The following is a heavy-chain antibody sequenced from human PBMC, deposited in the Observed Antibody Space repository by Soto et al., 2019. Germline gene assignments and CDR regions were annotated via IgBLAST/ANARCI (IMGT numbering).Heavy chain of an antibody. CDR2: IYYSGST. D-gene: IGHD4-4*01. J-gene: IGHJ5*02. Sequence: SEPLYLTCTVSGGSISSGGYYWSWIRQHPGKGLEWIGYIYYSGSTYYNPSLKSRVTISVDTSKNQFSLKLSSVTAADTAVYYCARDIRDAYSNYDWFDPWGQGTLVTVAS. V-gene: IGHV4-31*03. CDR3: ARDIRDAYSNYDWFDP. CDR1: GGSISSGGYY.